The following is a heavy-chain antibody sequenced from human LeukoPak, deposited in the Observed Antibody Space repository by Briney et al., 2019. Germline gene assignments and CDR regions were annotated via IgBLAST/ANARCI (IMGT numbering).Heavy chain of an antibody. V-gene: IGHV3-53*01. J-gene: IGHJ4*02. CDR3: IHGYTLDF. CDR2: IYSGGST. Sequence: PGGSLRLSCAASGFTVSSNYMNWVRRAPGKGLEWVSVIYSGGSTNYADSVKGRFTISRDNSKNTLYLQMNSLRAEDTAVYYCIHGYTLDFWGQGTLVTVSS. CDR1: GFTVSSNY. D-gene: IGHD5-18*01.